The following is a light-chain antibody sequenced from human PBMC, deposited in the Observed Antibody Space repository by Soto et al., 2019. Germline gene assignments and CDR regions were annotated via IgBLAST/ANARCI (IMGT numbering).Light chain of an antibody. Sequence: DVPMTQSPSSLSASVGDRVTITCRASQSISSHLNWYQKKPGKAPKLLVFAASSLQGGVPSRFSGSGSGTDFTLTISSLQPEDFATYYCQQSYSSPFTFGQGTKLEIK. CDR2: AAS. V-gene: IGKV1-39*01. CDR3: QQSYSSPFT. CDR1: QSISSH. J-gene: IGKJ2*01.